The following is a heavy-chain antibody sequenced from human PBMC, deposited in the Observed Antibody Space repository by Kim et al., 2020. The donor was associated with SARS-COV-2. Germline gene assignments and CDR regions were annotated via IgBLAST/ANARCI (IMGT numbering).Heavy chain of an antibody. J-gene: IGHJ6*02. Sequence: GGSLRLSCAASGFTFSSYAIHWVRQAPGKGLEWVAVISYDGTNKYYADSGKGRFTISRDNSKNTLYLQMNSLRAEDTAVYYCARNLYRIPADGRDYYHYYDMDVWGQGTTVTVSS. CDR3: ARNLYRIPADGRDYYHYYDMDV. V-gene: IGHV3-30-3*01. CDR1: GFTFSSYA. D-gene: IGHD6-13*01. CDR2: ISYDGTNK.